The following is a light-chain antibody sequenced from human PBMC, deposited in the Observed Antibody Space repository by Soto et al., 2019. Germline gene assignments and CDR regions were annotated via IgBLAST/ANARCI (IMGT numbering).Light chain of an antibody. J-gene: IGKJ2*01. CDR1: QSLVDSDGNTF. Sequence: DIVMTQSPFSLPVTLGQPASISCRSSQSLVDSDGNTFLNWFQKRPGQSPRRLIHKVSDRDSGVPDRVSGSGSGTDFTLRISRVEAEDVGVYYCMQGRQWPDTFGQGTKLEIK. V-gene: IGKV2-30*01. CDR2: KVS. CDR3: MQGRQWPDT.